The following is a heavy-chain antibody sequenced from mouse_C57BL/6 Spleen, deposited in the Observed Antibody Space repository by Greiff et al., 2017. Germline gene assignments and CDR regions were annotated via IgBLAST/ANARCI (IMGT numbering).Heavy chain of an antibody. CDR2: ISYDGNN. J-gene: IGHJ4*01. D-gene: IGHD1-1*02. CDR3: ARDSLWNDMDY. CDR1: GYSITSGSY. V-gene: IGHV3-6*01. Sequence: ESGPGLVQPSQSLSLTCYVTGYSITSGSYWYWLRQFPGNKLEWMCYISYDGNNNYNPTLKNRISITHDTSKNQFFLKLNSMTTKDTSTYYCARDSLWNDMDYWGQGTSVTVSS.